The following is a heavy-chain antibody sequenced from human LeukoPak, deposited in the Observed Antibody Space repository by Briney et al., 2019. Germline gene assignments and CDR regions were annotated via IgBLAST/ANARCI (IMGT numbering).Heavy chain of an antibody. D-gene: IGHD3-22*01. CDR3: ARDPNSSGYYYVGYFDY. V-gene: IGHV1-8*03. CDR1: GYTFTSYD. CDR2: MNPNSGNT. J-gene: IGHJ4*02. Sequence: ASVKVSCKASGYTFTSYDINWVRQATGQGLEWMGWMNPNSGNTGYAQKFQGRVTITRNTSISTAYMELSSLRSEDTAVYYCARDPNSSGYYYVGYFDYWGQGTLVTVSS.